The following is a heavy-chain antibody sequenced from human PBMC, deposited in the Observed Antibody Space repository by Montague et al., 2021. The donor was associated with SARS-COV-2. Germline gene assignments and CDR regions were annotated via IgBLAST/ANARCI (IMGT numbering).Heavy chain of an antibody. CDR2: IYDTAST. CDR1: GASIVSTDR. V-gene: IGHV4-4*02. CDR3: MRAGGYVNRPPV. D-gene: IGHD6-19*01. Sequence: SETLSLTCAVSGASIVSTDRWSWVRQPPGKGLEWIGEIYDTASTNYNPSLKGRVTMSVDKFNNQVSLQLKYLTAADTAVYFCMRAGGYVNRPPVWGQGALVIVSS. J-gene: IGHJ4*02.